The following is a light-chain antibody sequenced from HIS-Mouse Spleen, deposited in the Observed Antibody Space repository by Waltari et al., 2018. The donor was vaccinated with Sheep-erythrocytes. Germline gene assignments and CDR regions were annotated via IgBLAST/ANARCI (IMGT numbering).Light chain of an antibody. CDR3: CSYAGSYTLV. CDR2: DVS. Sequence: QSALTQPRSVSGSPGQSVPIPCTCTSSDVGGYNYVSWYPQHPGKAPKLMIYDVSKRPSGVPDRFSGSKSGNTASLTISGLQAEDEADYYCCSYAGSYTLVFGGGTKLTVL. J-gene: IGLJ2*01. V-gene: IGLV2-11*01. CDR1: SSDVGGYNY.